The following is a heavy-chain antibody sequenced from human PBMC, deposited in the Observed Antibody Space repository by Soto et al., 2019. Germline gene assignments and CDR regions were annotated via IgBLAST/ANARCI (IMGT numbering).Heavy chain of an antibody. V-gene: IGHV1-18*01. CDR3: ARWREDVVVSLYWFAP. CDR2: ISAYNGNT. CDR1: GYTFTSYG. J-gene: IGHJ5*02. Sequence: ASVKVSCKASGYTFTSYGISWVRQAPGQGLEWMGWISAYNGNTNYAQKLQGRVTMTTDTSTSTAYMELRSLRSDDTAVYYCARWREDVVVSLYWFAPWGQGTLVTVSS. D-gene: IGHD2-2*01.